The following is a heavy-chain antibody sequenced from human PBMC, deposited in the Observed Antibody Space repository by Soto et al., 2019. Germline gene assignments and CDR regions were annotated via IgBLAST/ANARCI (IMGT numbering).Heavy chain of an antibody. CDR1: GFTFSSFA. CDR2: VSYDGNNK. J-gene: IGHJ4*02. Sequence: QVRLVESGGGVVQPGRSLRLSCAASGFTFSSFALHWVRQAPGKGLDWVALVSYDGNNKFYADSVKGRFTISRDNSKKTLHLQMNGLSPEDAAVYYCAPPTSSPYVAYWGQGTLVTVSS. CDR3: APPTSSPYVAY. V-gene: IGHV3-30-3*01. D-gene: IGHD2-2*01.